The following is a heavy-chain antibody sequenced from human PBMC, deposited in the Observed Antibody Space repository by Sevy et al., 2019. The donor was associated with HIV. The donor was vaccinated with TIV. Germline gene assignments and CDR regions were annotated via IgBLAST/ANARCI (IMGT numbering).Heavy chain of an antibody. Sequence: SETLSLTCTVSGYSISSGYYWGWIRQPPGKGLEWIGSIYHSGSTYYNPSLKSRVTISVDTSKNQFSLKLSSVTAADTAVYYWTSSTTVVTPVVGTQFDYWGQGTLVTVSS. J-gene: IGHJ4*02. CDR1: GYSISSGYY. V-gene: IGHV4-38-2*02. CDR3: TSSTTVVTPVVGTQFDY. D-gene: IGHD4-17*01. CDR2: IYHSGST.